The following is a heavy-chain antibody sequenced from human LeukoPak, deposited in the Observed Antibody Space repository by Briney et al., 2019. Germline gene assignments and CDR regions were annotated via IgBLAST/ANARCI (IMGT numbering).Heavy chain of an antibody. D-gene: IGHD6-19*01. CDR1: GGSISSSSYY. Sequence: SETLSLTCTVSGGSISSSSYYWGWIRQTPGKGLERIGSIYYSGSTYYNPSLKSRVTFSLDPSKNQFSLNLASVTAADTAVYYCARALIAVAGNLPHDYWGQGTLVTVSS. V-gene: IGHV4-39*07. J-gene: IGHJ4*02. CDR3: ARALIAVAGNLPHDY. CDR2: IYYSGST.